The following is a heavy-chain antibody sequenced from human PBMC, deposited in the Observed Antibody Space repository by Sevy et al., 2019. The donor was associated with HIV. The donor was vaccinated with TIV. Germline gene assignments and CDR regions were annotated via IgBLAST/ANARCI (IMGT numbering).Heavy chain of an antibody. CDR3: VRGYFVSGSYGLLY. V-gene: IGHV1-2*02. D-gene: IGHD3-10*01. CDR1: GYSFTGFY. Sequence: ASVKVSCKASGYSFTGFYIHWMRQAPGQGLEWMGWINPNNGNAKYAQKYQGRVTMTRETSATTTYMELTSLRSDDTAMYYCVRGYFVSGSYGLLYWGQGAPVTVSS. J-gene: IGHJ4*02. CDR2: INPNNGNA.